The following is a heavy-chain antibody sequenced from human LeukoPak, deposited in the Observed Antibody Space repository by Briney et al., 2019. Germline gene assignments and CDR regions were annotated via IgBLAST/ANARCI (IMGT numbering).Heavy chain of an antibody. Sequence: ASVKVSCKASGYTFTSYYMHWVRQAPGQGLAWMGIINPSGCSTSYAQKFQGRVTMTRDTSTSTVYMELSSLRSEDTAVYYCASPQLDGDYYGMDVWGQGTTVTVSS. J-gene: IGHJ6*02. V-gene: IGHV1-46*01. CDR2: INPSGCST. CDR1: GYTFTSYY. D-gene: IGHD2-2*01. CDR3: ASPQLDGDYYGMDV.